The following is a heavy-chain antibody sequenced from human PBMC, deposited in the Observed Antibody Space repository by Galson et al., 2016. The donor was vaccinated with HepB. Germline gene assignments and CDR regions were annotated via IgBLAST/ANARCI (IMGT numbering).Heavy chain of an antibody. D-gene: IGHD3-3*01. J-gene: IGHJ4*02. CDR3: AKDLITIFGVVDWRYS. V-gene: IGHV3-23*01. CDR1: GFTFSRYA. CDR2: ISGSGDNT. Sequence: SLRLSCAASGFTFSRYAMTWVRQAPGKGLEWVSTISGSGDNTYYADSVKGRFTISRDDSKNTQSLQMNSLRAEDTAVYYCAKDLITIFGVVDWRYSWGQGTLVTVSS.